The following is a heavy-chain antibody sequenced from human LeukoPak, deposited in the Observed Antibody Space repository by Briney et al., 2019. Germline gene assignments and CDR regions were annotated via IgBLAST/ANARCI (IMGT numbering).Heavy chain of an antibody. J-gene: IGHJ5*02. CDR3: ARSRDYADRGWFDP. CDR1: GGSISSSSYY. D-gene: IGHD4-17*01. Sequence: KTSETLSLTCTVSGGSISSSSYYWGWIRQPPGKGLEWIGYIYYSGSTYYNPSLKSRVTISLDTSKSHFSLKLTSVTAADTAVYYCARSRDYADRGWFDPWGQGTLVTVSS. CDR2: IYYSGST. V-gene: IGHV4-30-4*08.